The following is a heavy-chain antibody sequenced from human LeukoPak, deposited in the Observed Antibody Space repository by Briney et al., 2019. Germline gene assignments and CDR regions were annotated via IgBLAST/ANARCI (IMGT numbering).Heavy chain of an antibody. CDR2: ISSSSSYI. D-gene: IGHD3-3*01. J-gene: IGHJ4*02. CDR3: ARHAGLRFLEWLLPTDY. Sequence: GGSLRLXCAASGFTFSSYSMNWVRQAPGKGLECVSSISSSSSYIYYADSVKGRFTISRDNAKNSLYLQMNSLRAEDTAVYYCARHAGLRFLEWLLPTDYWGQGTLVTVSS. V-gene: IGHV3-21*01. CDR1: GFTFSSYS.